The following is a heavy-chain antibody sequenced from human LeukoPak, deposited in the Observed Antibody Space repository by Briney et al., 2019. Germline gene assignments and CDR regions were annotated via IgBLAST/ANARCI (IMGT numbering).Heavy chain of an antibody. J-gene: IGHJ5*02. Sequence: PGGSLRLSCAASGFTFSNYAMTWVRQAPGRGLEWVSVISVSGSSTYYADSVKGRFTISRDNPKNMLYLQMNSLRAEDTAVYYCARDFPRALRNNWFDPWGQGTLVTVSS. CDR1: GFTFSNYA. V-gene: IGHV3-23*01. CDR3: ARDFPRALRNNWFDP. CDR2: ISVSGSST.